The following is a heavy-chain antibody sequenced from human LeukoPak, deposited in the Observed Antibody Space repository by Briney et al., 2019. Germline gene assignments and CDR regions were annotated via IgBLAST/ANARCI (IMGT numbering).Heavy chain of an antibody. V-gene: IGHV3-74*01. Sequence: GGSLRLSCAASSFTFSSYGMSWVRQAPGKGLVWVSRIKTDGSSITNADSVKGRLTISRDNDKNTLYLQMNSLRAEDRAVYYCTRGQYSYGPFDYWGQGTLVTVSS. CDR2: IKTDGSSI. CDR3: TRGQYSYGPFDY. D-gene: IGHD5-18*01. J-gene: IGHJ4*02. CDR1: SFTFSSYG.